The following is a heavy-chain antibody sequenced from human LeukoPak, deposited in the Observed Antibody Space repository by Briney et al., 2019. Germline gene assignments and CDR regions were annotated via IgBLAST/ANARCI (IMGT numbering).Heavy chain of an antibody. D-gene: IGHD1-26*01. CDR2: IKSKTDGGTT. V-gene: IGHV3-15*01. CDR1: GFTFSNAW. Sequence: GGSLRLSCAASGFTFSNAWMSWVRQAPGKGLEWVGRIKSKTDGGTTDYAAPVKGRFTISRDDSKNTLYLTMNSLKTEDTAVYYCTTDRDSGSYYLLDYWGRGTLVTVSS. J-gene: IGHJ4*02. CDR3: TTDRDSGSYYLLDY.